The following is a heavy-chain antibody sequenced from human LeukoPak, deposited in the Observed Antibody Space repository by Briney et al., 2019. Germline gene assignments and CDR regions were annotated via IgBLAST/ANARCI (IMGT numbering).Heavy chain of an antibody. D-gene: IGHD1-1*01. CDR3: ARGVVGTATSGNDH. Sequence: PGGSLRLSCAASGFTFSNYWMHWVRQAPGEGLVWLSGITPDGSGTRYVDSVKGRFTISRDNAKNTLYLQMNSLRSEDTAVYYCARGVVGTATSGNDHWGQGTLVTLSS. CDR2: ITPDGSGT. V-gene: IGHV3-74*01. CDR1: GFTFSNYW. J-gene: IGHJ4*02.